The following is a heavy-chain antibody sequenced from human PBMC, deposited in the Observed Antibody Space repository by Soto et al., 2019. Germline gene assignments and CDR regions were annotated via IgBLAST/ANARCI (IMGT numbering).Heavy chain of an antibody. CDR3: AREQRLDYDFWSGGSTYYYYYGMDV. V-gene: IGHV3-13*01. CDR1: GFTFSGSD. Sequence: PGGSLRLSCAVSGFTFSGSDMHWVRQATGKGLEWVSAIGIGGDIYYSDSVKGRFTISRDNSKNTLYLQMNSLRAEDTAVYYCAREQRLDYDFWSGGSTYYYYYGMDVWGQGTTVTVSS. D-gene: IGHD3-3*01. CDR2: IGIGGDI. J-gene: IGHJ6*02.